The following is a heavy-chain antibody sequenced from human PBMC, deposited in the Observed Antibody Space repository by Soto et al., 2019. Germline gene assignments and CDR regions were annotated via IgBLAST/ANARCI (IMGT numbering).Heavy chain of an antibody. CDR2: INHSGST. V-gene: IGHV4-34*01. CDR3: ARARAPSHDCSGGSCYLDY. D-gene: IGHD2-15*01. Sequence: SETLSLTCAVYGGSFSGYYWSWIRQPPGKGLEWIGEINHSGSTNYNPSLKSRVTISVDTSKNQFSLKLSSVTAADTAVYYCARARAPSHDCSGGSCYLDYWGQGTLVTVSS. J-gene: IGHJ4*02. CDR1: GGSFSGYY.